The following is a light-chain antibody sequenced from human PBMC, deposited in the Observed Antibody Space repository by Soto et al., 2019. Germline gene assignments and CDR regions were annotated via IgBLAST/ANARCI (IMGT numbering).Light chain of an antibody. CDR1: QSVTSN. Sequence: EIMITQSPATLSVSPGERATLSCRASQSVTSNLAWYQQKPGQAPRLLIYGASTRATGIPARFSGSGSGTEFTLTISSLQSEDFALYYCQQYNNWPLTFGGGTKVDIK. V-gene: IGKV3-15*01. CDR2: GAS. J-gene: IGKJ4*01. CDR3: QQYNNWPLT.